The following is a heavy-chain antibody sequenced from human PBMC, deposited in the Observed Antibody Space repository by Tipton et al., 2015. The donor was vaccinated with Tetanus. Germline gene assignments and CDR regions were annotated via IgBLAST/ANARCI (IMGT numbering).Heavy chain of an antibody. CDR1: GGSFSGYY. D-gene: IGHD3-22*01. CDR3: ARLSSSANDAHGFDI. Sequence: TLSLTCAVYGGSFSGYYWGWIRQPPGKGLEWIGSIYDTGNVYYNPALTSRVTMSVDTSKIQFSLSLRSVTAADTAVYYCARLSSSANDAHGFDIWGQGTMVTVSS. V-gene: IGHV4-34*01. J-gene: IGHJ3*02. CDR2: IYDTGNV.